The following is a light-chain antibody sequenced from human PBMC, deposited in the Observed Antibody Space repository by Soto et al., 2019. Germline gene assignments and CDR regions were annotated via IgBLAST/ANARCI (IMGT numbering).Light chain of an antibody. CDR3: QQYNSFPT. CDR1: QGISSY. J-gene: IGKJ1*01. Sequence: DIQLTQSPSFLSASVGDRVTITCRASQGISSYLAWYQQKPGRAPRLLIYDASKLEAGVPSRFSGSGSETELSLTISSLQPDDFATYFFQQYNSFPTFGQGTRVEIK. V-gene: IGKV1-9*01. CDR2: DAS.